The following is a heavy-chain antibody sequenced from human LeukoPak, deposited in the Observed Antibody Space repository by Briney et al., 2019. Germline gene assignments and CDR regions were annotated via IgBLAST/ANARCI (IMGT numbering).Heavy chain of an antibody. CDR3: ARTPRYSGYDY. CDR1: GFTFNNYA. D-gene: IGHD5-12*01. J-gene: IGHJ4*02. V-gene: IGHV3-23*01. CDR2: ISDSGGST. Sequence: PGGSLRLSCAASGFTFNNYAMTWVRQAPGKGLEWVSTISDSGGSTYYADSVKGRFTISRHNSKNTLYLQMNSLRAEDTAVYYCARTPRYSGYDYWGLGTLVTVSS.